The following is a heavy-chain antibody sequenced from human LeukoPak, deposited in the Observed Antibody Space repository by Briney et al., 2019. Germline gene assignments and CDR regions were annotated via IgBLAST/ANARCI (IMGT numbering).Heavy chain of an antibody. CDR3: ARDRKGPRSGSYYNVVYYYYMDV. CDR1: GGSFSGYY. D-gene: IGHD3-10*01. Sequence: PSETLSLTCAVYGGSFSGYYWSWIRQPPGKGLEWIGEINHSGSTNYNPSLKSRVTISVDTSKNQFSLKLSSVTAADTAVYYCARDRKGPRSGSYYNVVYYYYMDVWGKGTTVTVSS. J-gene: IGHJ6*03. V-gene: IGHV4-34*01. CDR2: INHSGST.